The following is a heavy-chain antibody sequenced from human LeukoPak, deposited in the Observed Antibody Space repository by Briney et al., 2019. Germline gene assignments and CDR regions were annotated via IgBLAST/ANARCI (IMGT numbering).Heavy chain of an antibody. CDR1: GFALSSHW. J-gene: IGHJ6*02. V-gene: IGHV3-7*03. Sequence: GGSLRLSCAASGFALSSHWMTWVRQVPGRGPEWVANVNRDGSETYYLDSVKGRFTVSKDNAKNSLYLQMNSLRAEDTALYHCARNNGMDVWGQGTTVIVSS. CDR3: ARNNGMDV. CDR2: VNRDGSET.